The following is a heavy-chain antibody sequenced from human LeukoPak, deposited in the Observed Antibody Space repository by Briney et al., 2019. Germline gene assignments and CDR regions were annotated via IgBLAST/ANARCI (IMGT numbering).Heavy chain of an antibody. CDR3: ARGLRDGYNYHYFDY. V-gene: IGHV4-30-2*01. J-gene: IGHJ4*02. Sequence: SETLSLTCAISGGSISSGGYSWSWIRQPPGKGLEWIGYIYHSGSTNYNPSLKSRVTISVDTSKNQFSLKLSSVTAADTAVYYCARGLRDGYNYHYFDYWGQGTLVTVSS. CDR1: GGSISSGGYS. CDR2: IYHSGST. D-gene: IGHD5-24*01.